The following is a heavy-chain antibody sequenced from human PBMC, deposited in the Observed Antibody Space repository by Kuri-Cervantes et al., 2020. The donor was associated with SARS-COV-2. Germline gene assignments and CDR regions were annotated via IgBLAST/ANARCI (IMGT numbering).Heavy chain of an antibody. D-gene: IGHD3-3*01. V-gene: IGHV4-39*07. J-gene: IGHJ6*03. Sequence: GSLRLSCTVSGGSISSSRYYWGGIRQRPGKGLEWIGSIYDSGSTYYNPSLKSTVTISVDTSKNQFSLKRSSVTAADTAVYDCARELPQGRIFGVVPTRYYYYYMDVWGKGTTVTVSS. CDR1: GGSISSSRYY. CDR2: IYDSGST. CDR3: ARELPQGRIFGVVPTRYYYYYMDV.